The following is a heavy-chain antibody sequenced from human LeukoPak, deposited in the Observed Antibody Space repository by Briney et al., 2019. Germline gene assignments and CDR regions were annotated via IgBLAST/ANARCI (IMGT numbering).Heavy chain of an antibody. D-gene: IGHD1-26*01. V-gene: IGHV4-34*01. CDR2: INHSGST. Sequence: SETLSLTCAVYGGSFSGYYWSWIRQPPGKGLEWIGEINHSGSTNYNPSLKSRVTISVDTSKNQFSLKLSSVTAADTAVYYCARESGSYLDYWGQGTLVTVSS. CDR1: GGSFSGYY. J-gene: IGHJ4*02. CDR3: ARESGSYLDY.